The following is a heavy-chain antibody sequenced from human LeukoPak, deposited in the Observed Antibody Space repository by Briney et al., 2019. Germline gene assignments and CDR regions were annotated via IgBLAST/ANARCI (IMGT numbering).Heavy chain of an antibody. CDR3: ARESYSGSYGGYYFDY. Sequence: MTSETLSLTCTVSGGSISSYYWSWIRQPPGKGLEWIGYIYYSGSTNYNPSLKSRVTISVDTSKNQFSLKLSSVTAADTAVYYCARESYSGSYGGYYFDYWGQGTLVTVSS. V-gene: IGHV4-59*01. CDR1: GGSISSYY. D-gene: IGHD1-26*01. CDR2: IYYSGST. J-gene: IGHJ4*02.